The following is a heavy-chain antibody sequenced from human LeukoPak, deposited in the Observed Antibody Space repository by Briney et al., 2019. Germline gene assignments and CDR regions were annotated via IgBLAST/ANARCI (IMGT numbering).Heavy chain of an antibody. J-gene: IGHJ4*02. D-gene: IGHD6-13*01. CDR2: ISRTGNSI. CDR1: GFTLSSYE. CDR3: ARGPYSSNWYVDY. Sequence: PGGSLRLSCAASGFTLSSYEMNWVRLAPGKGLEWISYISRTGNSIYYADSVKGRSTISRDRAKNSLYLQMNSLRAEDTAVYYCARGPYSSNWYVDYWGQGTLVTVAS. V-gene: IGHV3-48*03.